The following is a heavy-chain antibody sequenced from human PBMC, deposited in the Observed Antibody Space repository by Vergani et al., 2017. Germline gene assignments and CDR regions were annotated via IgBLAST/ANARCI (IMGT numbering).Heavy chain of an antibody. Sequence: VQLVESGGGLVQPGGSLRLSCAASGFTFSSYWMSWVRQAPGKGLEWVAFIRYDGSRRDYGESVKGRFTISRDNSKNMVYIQMNSLRPEDTAVYYCVKGKGTFENWGQGTLVTVSS. J-gene: IGHJ4*02. CDR1: GFTFSSYW. D-gene: IGHD1-7*01. CDR2: IRYDGSRR. CDR3: VKGKGTFEN. V-gene: IGHV3-30*02.